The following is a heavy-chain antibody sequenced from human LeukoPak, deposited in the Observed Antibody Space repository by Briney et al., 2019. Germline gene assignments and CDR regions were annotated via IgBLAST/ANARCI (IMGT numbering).Heavy chain of an antibody. J-gene: IGHJ4*02. CDR1: GGSISSYY. Sequence: PSETLSLTCTVSGGSISSYYWSWIRQPPGKGLEWIGYIYYGGSTNYNPSLKSRVTISVDTSKNQFSLKLSSVTAADTAVYYCARDLRTGIVDYWGQGTLATVSS. CDR3: ARDLRTGIVDY. D-gene: IGHD7-27*01. CDR2: IYYGGST. V-gene: IGHV4-59*01.